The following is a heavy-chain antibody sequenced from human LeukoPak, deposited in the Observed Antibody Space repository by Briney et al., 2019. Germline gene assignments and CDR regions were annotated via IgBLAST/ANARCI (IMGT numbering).Heavy chain of an antibody. CDR1: GFTFGKYW. Sequence: GGSLRLSCVASGFTFGKYWMSWVRQAPGKGLEWAANIKLDGSEKNHVDSVKGRFTISRDNTKNSPYLQMNSLRAEDTAVFYCARDQYDTWSRRGNFDSWGQGTLVIVSS. CDR3: ARDQYDTWSRRGNFDS. V-gene: IGHV3-7*03. J-gene: IGHJ4*02. CDR2: IKLDGSEK. D-gene: IGHD3-3*01.